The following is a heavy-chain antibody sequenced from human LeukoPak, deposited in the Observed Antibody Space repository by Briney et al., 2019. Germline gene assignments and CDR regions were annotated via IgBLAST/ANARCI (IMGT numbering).Heavy chain of an antibody. CDR1: GGSISSYY. CDR3: ASLGHSSGWYPDY. D-gene: IGHD6-19*01. J-gene: IGHJ4*02. Sequence: SETLSLTCTVSGGSISSYYWSWIRQPPGKGLEGVGYIYYSGSPNYNPSLKSRVTISVDTSKNQFSLKLSSVTAADTAVYYCASLGHSSGWYPDYWGQGTLVTVSS. V-gene: IGHV4-59*01. CDR2: IYYSGSP.